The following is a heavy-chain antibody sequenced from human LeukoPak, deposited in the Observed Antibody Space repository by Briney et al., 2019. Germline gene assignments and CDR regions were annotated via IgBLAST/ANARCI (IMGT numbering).Heavy chain of an antibody. CDR1: GFTFSSYW. V-gene: IGHV3-74*01. Sequence: GGSLRLSCAASGFTFSSYWMHWVRQAPGKGLVWVSRINSDGSSTSYADSVKGRFTISRDNAKNTLYLQMNSLRAEDTAVYYCARMGATRYYFDYWGQGTLVTVSS. CDR2: INSDGSST. J-gene: IGHJ4*02. CDR3: ARMGATRYYFDY. D-gene: IGHD1-26*01.